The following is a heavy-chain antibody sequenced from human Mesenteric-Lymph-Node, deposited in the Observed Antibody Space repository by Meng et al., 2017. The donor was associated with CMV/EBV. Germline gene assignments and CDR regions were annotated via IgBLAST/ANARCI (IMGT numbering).Heavy chain of an antibody. CDR2: IFYTERT. J-gene: IGHJ4*02. V-gene: IGHV4-31*02. CDR1: GGAISGGGAD. CDR3: ARERISTATSDDY. D-gene: IGHD1-7*01. Sequence: VSGGAISGGGADWSWSRQHPGKGLEWIGYIFYTERTYYNPSLKSRVTISIDTSKNQFSLKLSSVTAADTAVYYCARERISTATSDDYWGQGTLVTVSS.